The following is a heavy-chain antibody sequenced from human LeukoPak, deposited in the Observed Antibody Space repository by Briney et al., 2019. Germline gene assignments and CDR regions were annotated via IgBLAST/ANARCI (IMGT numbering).Heavy chain of an antibody. V-gene: IGHV3-30*03. Sequence: QPGGSLRLSCAASGFTFSSSGMHWVRQAPGKGLEWVAVISYDGSNKYYADSVKGRFTISRDNSKNTLYLQMNSLRAEDTAVYYCARGDTAMVTWGQGTLVTVSS. CDR3: ARGDTAMVT. CDR2: ISYDGSNK. J-gene: IGHJ5*02. D-gene: IGHD5-18*01. CDR1: GFTFSSSG.